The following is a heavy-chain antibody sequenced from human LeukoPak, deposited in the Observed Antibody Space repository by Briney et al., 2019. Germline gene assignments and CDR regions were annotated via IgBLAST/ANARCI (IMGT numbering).Heavy chain of an antibody. D-gene: IGHD2-15*01. Sequence: ASVKVSCKASGYTFTSYGISWVRQAPGQGLEWMGWISAYNGNTNYAQKLQGRVTMTTDTSTSTAYMELSRLRSDDTAVYYCARGPPEYCSGGSCYSGRNWIDPWGQGTLVTVSS. CDR1: GYTFTSYG. J-gene: IGHJ5*02. V-gene: IGHV1-18*01. CDR3: ARGPPEYCSGGSCYSGRNWIDP. CDR2: ISAYNGNT.